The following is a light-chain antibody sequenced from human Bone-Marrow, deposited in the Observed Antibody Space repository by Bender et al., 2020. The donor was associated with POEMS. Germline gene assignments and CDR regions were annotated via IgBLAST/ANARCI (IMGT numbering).Light chain of an antibody. Sequence: QSALTQPASVSGSPGQSITISCTGTSSDVGGYNYVSWYQQHPGKAPQFIIYEVSNRPSGVSNRFSGSKSGNTASLTISGLQAEDEADYYCSSYKSGSTLDVVFGGGTKLAVL. CDR3: SSYKSGSTLDVV. V-gene: IGLV2-14*01. CDR2: EVS. CDR1: SSDVGGYNY. J-gene: IGLJ2*01.